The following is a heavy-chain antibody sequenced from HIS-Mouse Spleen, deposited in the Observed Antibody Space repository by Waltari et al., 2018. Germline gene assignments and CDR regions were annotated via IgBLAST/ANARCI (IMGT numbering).Heavy chain of an antibody. V-gene: IGHV1-69*04. D-gene: IGHD6-13*01. Sequence: QVQLVQSGAEVKKPGSSVNVSCKASGCTFSSYAISWVRQAPGQGLEWMGRIIPILGIANYAQKFQGRVTITADKSTSTAYMELSSLRSEDTAVYYCARHPEIAAAVGAFDIWGQGTMVTVSS. J-gene: IGHJ3*02. CDR2: IIPILGIA. CDR3: ARHPEIAAAVGAFDI. CDR1: GCTFSSYA.